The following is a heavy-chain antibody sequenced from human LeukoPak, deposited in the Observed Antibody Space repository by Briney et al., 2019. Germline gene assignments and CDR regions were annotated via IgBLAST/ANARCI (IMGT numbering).Heavy chain of an antibody. V-gene: IGHV1-18*01. D-gene: IGHD2-21*02. CDR3: ARRPLWGDRVNWFDP. CDR2: ISAYNGNT. J-gene: IGHJ5*02. CDR1: GYTFTSYG. Sequence: ASVKVCCKASGYTFTSYGISWVRQAPGQGLEWMGWISAYNGNTNYAQKLQGRVTMTTDTSTSTAYMELRSLRSDDTAVYYCARRPLWGDRVNWFDPWGQGTLVTVSS.